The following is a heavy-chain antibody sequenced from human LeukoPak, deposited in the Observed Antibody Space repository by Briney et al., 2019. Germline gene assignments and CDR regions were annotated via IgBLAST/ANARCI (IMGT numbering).Heavy chain of an antibody. Sequence: GRSLRLSCAASGFTVSSNYMSWVRQAPGKGLEWVSVIYSGGSTYYADSVKGRFTISRDNSKNTLYLQMNSLRAEDTAVYYCVYYDSSGPSFDLWGRGTLVTVSS. D-gene: IGHD3-22*01. CDR2: IYSGGST. V-gene: IGHV3-53*01. CDR3: VYYDSSGPSFDL. CDR1: GFTVSSNY. J-gene: IGHJ2*01.